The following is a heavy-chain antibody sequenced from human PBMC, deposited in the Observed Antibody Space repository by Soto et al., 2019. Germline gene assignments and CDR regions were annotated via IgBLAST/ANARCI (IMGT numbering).Heavy chain of an antibody. Sequence: QVQLVQSGAEVKKHGASVKVSCKASGYTFTSWDVYWVRQAAGQGLERMGYMNPRSGNTGYEQKFQGRVTMTRDTSISTAYMELSSLTSDDTAVYYCTASSWTGAGLDFWGQGTPVTVSS. CDR3: TASSWTGAGLDF. D-gene: IGHD6-13*01. V-gene: IGHV1-8*01. J-gene: IGHJ4*01. CDR2: MNPRSGNT. CDR1: GYTFTSWD.